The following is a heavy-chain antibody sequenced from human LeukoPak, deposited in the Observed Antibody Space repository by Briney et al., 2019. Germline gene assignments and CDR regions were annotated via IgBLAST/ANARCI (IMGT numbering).Heavy chain of an antibody. CDR2: IRIGGGGT. D-gene: IGHD3-9*01. J-gene: IGHJ4*02. CDR3: ATRMTGDFWFFDS. Sequence: GGSLRLSCAASVYTITNYAMSWVRQAPGKGLEWVSAIRIGGGGTEYADSAKGRFTISRDTSNNTLYLQMNSLRVEDTALYYCATRMTGDFWFFDSCGQGTLCSVSS. CDR1: VYTITNYA. V-gene: IGHV3-23*01.